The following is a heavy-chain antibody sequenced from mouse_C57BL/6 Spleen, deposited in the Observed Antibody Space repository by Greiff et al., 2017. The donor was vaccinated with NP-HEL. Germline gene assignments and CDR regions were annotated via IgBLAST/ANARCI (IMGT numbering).Heavy chain of an antibody. CDR3: AYWYFDV. Sequence: VQLQQSGAELVKPGASVKLSCKASGYTFTSYWMQWVKQRPGQGLEWIGEIDPSDSYPNYNQKFKGKATLTVDTSSSTAYMQLSSLTSEDSAVYYCAYWYFDVWGTGTTVTVSS. V-gene: IGHV1-50*01. CDR1: GYTFTSYW. J-gene: IGHJ1*03. CDR2: IDPSDSYP.